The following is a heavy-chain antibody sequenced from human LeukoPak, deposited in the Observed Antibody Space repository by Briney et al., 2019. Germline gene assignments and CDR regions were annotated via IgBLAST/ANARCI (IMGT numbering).Heavy chain of an antibody. D-gene: IGHD6-13*01. J-gene: IGHJ3*02. CDR2: IKQDGSEK. Sequence: GGSLRLSCAASGFTFSSYWMSWVRQAPGKGLEWVANIKQDGSEKHYVDSVKGRFTISRDNAKNSLYLQMNSLRAEDTAVYYCAREGESSSWHRDDAFDIWGQGTMVTVSS. CDR3: AREGESSSWHRDDAFDI. V-gene: IGHV3-7*01. CDR1: GFTFSSYW.